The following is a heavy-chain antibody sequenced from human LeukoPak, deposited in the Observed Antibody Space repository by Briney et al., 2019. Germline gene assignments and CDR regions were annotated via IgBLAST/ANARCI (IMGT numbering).Heavy chain of an antibody. D-gene: IGHD4-17*01. J-gene: IGHJ4*02. CDR2: ISGSAGSR. CDR3: AKDLGDYAHQFDS. Sequence: GGSLRLSCVASGFTFSTYAMSWVRQAPGKGLEWVSGISGSAGSRYYADSVEGRFTISRDNFKNTLYVQMNSLRAEDTAVYYCAKDLGDYAHQFDSWGQGTLVTVSS. V-gene: IGHV3-23*01. CDR1: GFTFSTYA.